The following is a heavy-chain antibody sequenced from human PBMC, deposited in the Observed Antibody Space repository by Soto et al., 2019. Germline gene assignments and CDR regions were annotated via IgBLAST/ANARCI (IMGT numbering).Heavy chain of an antibody. Sequence: PGGSLRLSCAASGFTFSDYYMSWIRQAPGQGLEWVSYISSSSSYTNYADSVKGRFTISRDNAKNSLYLQMNSLRAEDTAVYYCARGGRWLQFPFDIWGQGTMVTVSS. J-gene: IGHJ3*02. CDR3: ARGGRWLQFPFDI. D-gene: IGHD5-12*01. CDR1: GFTFSDYY. CDR2: ISSSSSYT. V-gene: IGHV3-11*06.